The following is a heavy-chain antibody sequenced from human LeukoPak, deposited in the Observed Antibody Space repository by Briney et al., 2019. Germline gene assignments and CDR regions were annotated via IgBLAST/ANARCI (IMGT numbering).Heavy chain of an antibody. Sequence: SETLSLTCTVSGDSISTSNSYWGWIRQPPGKGLEWIGSIYYSGNTYYNASLKSRVTISVDTSKNQFSLKLTSVTAADTAVYYCARGKLWFGEFLRENYYYYYMDVWGKGTTVTISS. V-gene: IGHV4-39*01. D-gene: IGHD3-10*01. CDR2: IYYSGNT. CDR1: GDSISTSNSY. J-gene: IGHJ6*03. CDR3: ARGKLWFGEFLRENYYYYYMDV.